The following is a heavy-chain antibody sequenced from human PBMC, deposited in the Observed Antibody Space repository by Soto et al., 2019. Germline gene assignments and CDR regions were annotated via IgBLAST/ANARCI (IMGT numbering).Heavy chain of an antibody. D-gene: IGHD3-16*01. J-gene: IGHJ4*02. CDR3: ARVIIGGNVLDVTSRGACDS. Sequence: QVQLVQSGAEVKKPGSSVKVSCKASGVTFSNNVITWVRQAPGQGLEWMGGIMPMTGTPTYAQKFRGRVTMIADESTSTDYMELSGLRFEDKAVYYCARVIIGGNVLDVTSRGACDSWGQGTLVTVSS. CDR2: IMPMTGTP. CDR1: GVTFSNNV. V-gene: IGHV1-69*01.